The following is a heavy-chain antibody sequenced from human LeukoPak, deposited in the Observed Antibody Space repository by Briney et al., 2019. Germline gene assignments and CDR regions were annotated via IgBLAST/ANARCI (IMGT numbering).Heavy chain of an antibody. J-gene: IGHJ4*02. CDR2: INHSGST. CDR3: ARGYSGSYGRFDY. Sequence: SETLSLTCAVYGGSFSGYYWSWIRQPPGKGLEWIGEINHSGSTNYNPSLKSRVTISVDTSKNQFSLKLSSVTAADTAVYYCARGYSGSYGRFDYWGQGTLVTVSS. CDR1: GGSFSGYY. V-gene: IGHV4-34*01. D-gene: IGHD1-26*01.